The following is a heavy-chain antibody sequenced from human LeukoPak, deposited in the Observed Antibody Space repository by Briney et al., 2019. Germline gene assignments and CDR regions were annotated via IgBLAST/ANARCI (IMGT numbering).Heavy chain of an antibody. J-gene: IGHJ4*02. Sequence: SETLSLTCAVYGGSFSGYYWSWIRQPPGKGLEWMGEINHSGSTNYNPSLKSRVTISVDTSKNQFSLKLSSVTAADTAVYYCARGGVTTTFGYWGQGTLVTVSS. D-gene: IGHD2-21*02. CDR3: ARGGVTTTFGY. V-gene: IGHV4-34*01. CDR2: INHSGST. CDR1: GGSFSGYY.